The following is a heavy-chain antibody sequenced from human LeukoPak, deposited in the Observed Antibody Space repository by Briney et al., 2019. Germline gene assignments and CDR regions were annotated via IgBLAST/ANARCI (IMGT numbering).Heavy chain of an antibody. J-gene: IGHJ4*02. CDR1: GFTFSSYS. D-gene: IGHD3-10*01. V-gene: IGHV3-21*01. Sequence: GGSLRLSCAASGFTFSSYSMNWVRQAPGKGLEWVSSISSSSSYIYYADSVKGRFTISRDNAKNSLYLQMNSLRAEDTAVYYCARDLLTPVWGNYYGSGSRGYFDYWGQGTLVTVSS. CDR2: ISSSSSYI. CDR3: ARDLLTPVWGNYYGSGSRGYFDY.